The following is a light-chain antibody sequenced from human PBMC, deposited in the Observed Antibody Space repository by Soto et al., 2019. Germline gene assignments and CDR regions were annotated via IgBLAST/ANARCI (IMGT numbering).Light chain of an antibody. J-gene: IGKJ1*01. CDR2: KAS. Sequence: DIQMTQSPSTLSGSVGDRVTITCRASQTISSWLAWYQQKPGKAPKLLIYKASTLKSGVPSRFSGSGSGTDFTLTISRLEPEDFAVYYCQLYVSSLTWTFGQGTKVDIK. CDR1: QTISSW. V-gene: IGKV1-5*03. CDR3: QLYVSSLTWT.